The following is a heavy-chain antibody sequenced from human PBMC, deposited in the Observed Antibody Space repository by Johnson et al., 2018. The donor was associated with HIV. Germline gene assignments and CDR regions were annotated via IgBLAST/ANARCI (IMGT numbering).Heavy chain of an antibody. D-gene: IGHD5-12*01. V-gene: IGHV3-9*01. CDR3: AKDLQSGATTHAFDI. J-gene: IGHJ3*02. Sequence: VQLVESGGGLVQPGRSLRLSCAASGFTFDDYAMHWVRQAPGKGLEWVSGISWNRGSIGYADSVKGRFTISRDNAKNSLYLQMNSLRAEDTALYYCAKDLQSGATTHAFDIWGQGTMVTVSS. CDR2: ISWNRGSI. CDR1: GFTFDDYA.